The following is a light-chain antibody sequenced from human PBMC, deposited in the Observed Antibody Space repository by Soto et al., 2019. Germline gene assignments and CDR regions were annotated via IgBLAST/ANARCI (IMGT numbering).Light chain of an antibody. CDR3: QSADSSGTYWV. CDR1: ALPKQY. Sequence: SYELTQPPSVSVSPGQTARITCSGDALPKQYAYWYQQKPGHAPLLVIYKDSERPSGIPERFSGSSSGTTVTLTISGVHAEDEADYYCQSADSSGTYWVFGGGTKLTVL. CDR2: KDS. J-gene: IGLJ3*02. V-gene: IGLV3-25*03.